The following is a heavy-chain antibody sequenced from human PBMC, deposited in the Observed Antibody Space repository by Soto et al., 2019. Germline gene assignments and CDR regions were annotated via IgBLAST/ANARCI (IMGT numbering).Heavy chain of an antibody. D-gene: IGHD1-1*01. J-gene: IGHJ6*02. CDR2: INHSGST. CDR1: GWSFSGYY. CDR3: ARGRNWNRYGMDV. V-gene: IGHV4-34*01. Sequence: PXETLSVTCSVYGWSFSGYYWSWIRQPPGKGLEWIGEINHSGSTNYNPSLKSRVTISVDTSKNQFSLKLSSVTAADTAVYYCARGRNWNRYGMDVWGQGTTVTVSS.